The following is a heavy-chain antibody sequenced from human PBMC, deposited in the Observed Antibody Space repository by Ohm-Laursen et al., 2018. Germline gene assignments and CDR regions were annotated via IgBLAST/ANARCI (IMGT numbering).Heavy chain of an antibody. CDR2: IKQDGSEK. CDR1: GFTFSTYW. CDR3: ARRRGEY. J-gene: IGHJ4*02. V-gene: IGHV3-7*01. D-gene: IGHD6-25*01. Sequence: SLRLPCSASGFTFSTYWMNWVRQAPGKGLEWVASIKQDGSEKYYVDSVKGRFTMSRDNAKNSLYLQMNSLRAEDTAVYYCARRRGEYWGQGTLVTVSS.